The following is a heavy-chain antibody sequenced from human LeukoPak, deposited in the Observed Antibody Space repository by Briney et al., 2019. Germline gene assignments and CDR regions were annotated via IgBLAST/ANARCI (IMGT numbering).Heavy chain of an antibody. Sequence: SVKVSCKASGGTFSSYAISWVRQAPGQGLEWMGGIIPIFGTANYAQKFQGRVTITADESTSTAYMELSSLRSEDTAVYYCASSPPYCSGGSCCLFDYWGQGTLVTVSS. CDR1: GGTFSSYA. D-gene: IGHD2-15*01. V-gene: IGHV1-69*13. CDR2: IIPIFGTA. CDR3: ASSPPYCSGGSCCLFDY. J-gene: IGHJ4*02.